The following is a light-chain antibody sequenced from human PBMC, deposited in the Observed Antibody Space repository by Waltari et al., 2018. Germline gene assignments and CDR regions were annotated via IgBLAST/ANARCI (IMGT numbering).Light chain of an antibody. CDR1: QSVSSY. CDR3: QQRSTWPPYT. J-gene: IGKJ2*01. CDR2: DAS. V-gene: IGKV3-11*01. Sequence: EIALTQSPATLSLSPGERATLPCRASQSVSSYLAWYQQKPGQAPRLLIYDASNRATGIPARFSGSGSGTDFTLTISSLEPEDFAVYYCQQRSTWPPYTFGQGTRLEIK.